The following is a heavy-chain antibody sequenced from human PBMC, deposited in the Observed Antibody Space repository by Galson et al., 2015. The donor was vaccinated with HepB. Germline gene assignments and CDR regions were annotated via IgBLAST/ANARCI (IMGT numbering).Heavy chain of an antibody. V-gene: IGHV6-1*01. D-gene: IGHD3-22*01. CDR3: ARNYDTSGYQLNWFDP. CDR1: GDSVSSNSAA. J-gene: IGHJ5*02. Sequence: CAISGDSVSSNSAAWSWIRQSPSRGLEWLGRTYYGSKWYNDYAASVKSRITINPDTSKNQISLQLNSVTPEDTAVYYCARNYDTSGYQLNWFDPWGQGILVTVSS. CDR2: TYYGSKWYN.